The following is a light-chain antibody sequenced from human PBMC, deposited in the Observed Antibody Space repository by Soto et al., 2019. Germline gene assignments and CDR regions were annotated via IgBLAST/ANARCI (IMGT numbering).Light chain of an antibody. J-gene: IGKJ5*01. CDR1: QSIHTS. Sequence: VLTQSPATLSLSPGERATLSCRASQSIHTSLAWYQQKSGKPPRLVIYDSTPRANGVPDRFGGSRSGTEFTLTIISLEPEDFSVYYCQQRNVWPPITFGQGTRLENK. V-gene: IGKV3-11*01. CDR3: QQRNVWPPIT. CDR2: DST.